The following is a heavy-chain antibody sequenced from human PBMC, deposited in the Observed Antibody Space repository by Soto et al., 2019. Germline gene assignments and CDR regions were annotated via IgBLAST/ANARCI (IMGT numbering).Heavy chain of an antibody. CDR1: GGTFSSHA. CDR3: ARENSDYLSSAFDI. Sequence: QVQLVQSGAEVKKPGSSVKVSCKASGGTFSSHAISWVRQAPGQGLEWMGGIIPIFGAANYAQKFQGRVTITADESTSTDYMELSSLRSEDTAIYYCARENSDYLSSAFDIWGQGTMVTVSS. J-gene: IGHJ3*02. V-gene: IGHV1-69*12. D-gene: IGHD4-4*01. CDR2: IIPIFGAA.